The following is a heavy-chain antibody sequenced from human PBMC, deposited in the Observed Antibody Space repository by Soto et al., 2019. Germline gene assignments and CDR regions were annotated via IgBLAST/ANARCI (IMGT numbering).Heavy chain of an antibody. CDR1: GFTFSSYA. Sequence: EVQLLESGGGLVQPGGSLSLSCAASGFTFSSYAMSWVRQAPGKGLEWVSAISGSGGSTYYADSVKGRFIISRDNSKNTVYLQMHSLRSEDTAVYYCAKGAVQGYSNYVLGYSSSWYYFDYWGQGTLVTVSS. J-gene: IGHJ4*02. V-gene: IGHV3-23*01. D-gene: IGHD6-13*01. CDR2: ISGSGGST. CDR3: AKGAVQGYSNYVLGYSSSWYYFDY.